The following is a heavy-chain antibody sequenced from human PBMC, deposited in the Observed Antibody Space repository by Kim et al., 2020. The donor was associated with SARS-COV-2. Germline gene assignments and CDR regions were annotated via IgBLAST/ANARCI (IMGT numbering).Heavy chain of an antibody. CDR1: GFTFSNFL. Sequence: GSLRLSCSSSGFTFSNFLMTWARQTPGMGLEWVSSITDNGGGTYYADSVKGRFTISRDNSKNTLYLQMNSLRVEDTALYYCAKGAIGRLTGVDYWGQGTLVTVSS. CDR3: AKGAIGRLTGVDY. CDR2: ITDNGGGT. D-gene: IGHD2-2*02. V-gene: IGHV3-23*01. J-gene: IGHJ4*02.